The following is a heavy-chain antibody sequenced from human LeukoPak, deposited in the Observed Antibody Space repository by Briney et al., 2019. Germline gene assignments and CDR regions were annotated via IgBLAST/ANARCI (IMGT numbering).Heavy chain of an antibody. D-gene: IGHD2-2*01. CDR3: ARAIGYCTSTSCPGGYFDY. CDR2: ISYDGNNI. J-gene: IGHJ4*02. CDR1: GFTFSGYA. V-gene: IGHV3-30-3*01. Sequence: PGGSLRLSCAASGFTFSGYAMHWVRQAPGQGLEWVAVISYDGNNIYYTDSVKGRFTISRDTSKSTLYLQMNSLRPEHTAVYYCARAIGYCTSTSCPGGYFDYWGQRTLVTVSS.